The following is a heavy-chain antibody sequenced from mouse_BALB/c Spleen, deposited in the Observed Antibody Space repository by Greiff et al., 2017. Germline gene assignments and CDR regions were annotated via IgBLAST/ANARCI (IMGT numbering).Heavy chain of an antibody. CDR1: GYTFTSYT. D-gene: IGHD1-1*01. V-gene: IGHV1-4*01. Sequence: VQLVESGAELARPGASVKMSCKASGYTFTSYTMHWVKQRPGQGLEWIGYINPSSGYTNYNQKFKDKATLTADKSSSTAYMQLSSLTSEDSAVYYCARKGDYYGYYAMDYWGQGTSVTVSS. CDR3: ARKGDYYGYYAMDY. CDR2: INPSSGYT. J-gene: IGHJ4*01.